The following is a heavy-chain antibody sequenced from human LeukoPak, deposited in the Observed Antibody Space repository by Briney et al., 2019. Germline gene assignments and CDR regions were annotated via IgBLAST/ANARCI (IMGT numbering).Heavy chain of an antibody. Sequence: PSETLSLTCAVYGGSFSGYYWSWIRQPPGKGLEWIGEINHSGSTNYNPSLKSRVTISVDTSKNQFSLKLSSMTAADTAVYYCARGRVHFDYWGQGTLVTVSS. D-gene: IGHD1-1*01. V-gene: IGHV4-34*01. CDR3: ARGRVHFDY. CDR1: GGSFSGYY. CDR2: INHSGST. J-gene: IGHJ4*02.